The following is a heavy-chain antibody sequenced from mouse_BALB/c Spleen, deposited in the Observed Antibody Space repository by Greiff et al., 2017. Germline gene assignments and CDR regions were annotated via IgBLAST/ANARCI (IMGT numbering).Heavy chain of an antibody. V-gene: IGHV14-1*02. Sequence: EVQLQQSGAELVRPGALVKLSCKASGFNIKDYYMNWVKQRPEQGLEWIGWIDPENGNTIYDSKFQGKASITADTSSNTAYLQLSSLTSEDTAVYYCARGYPYAMDYWGQGTSVTVSS. CDR3: ARGYPYAMDY. CDR1: GFNIKDYY. J-gene: IGHJ4*01. D-gene: IGHD2-14*01. CDR2: IDPENGNT.